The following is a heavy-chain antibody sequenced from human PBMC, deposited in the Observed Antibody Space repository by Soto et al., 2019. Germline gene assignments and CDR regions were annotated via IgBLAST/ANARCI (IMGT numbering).Heavy chain of an antibody. CDR3: ARDLRPSVYCSSTSCYDAFDI. J-gene: IGHJ3*02. V-gene: IGHV3-30-3*01. Sequence: GESLKISCAASGFTFSSYAMHWVRQAPGKGLEWVAVISYDGSNKYYADSVKGRFTISRDNSKNTLYLQMNSLRAEDTAVYYCARDLRPSVYCSSTSCYDAFDIWGQGTMVTVSS. CDR1: GFTFSSYA. CDR2: ISYDGSNK. D-gene: IGHD2-2*01.